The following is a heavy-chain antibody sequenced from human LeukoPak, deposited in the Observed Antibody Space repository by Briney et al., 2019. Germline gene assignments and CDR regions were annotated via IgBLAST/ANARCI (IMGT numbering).Heavy chain of an antibody. J-gene: IGHJ4*02. Sequence: PSETLSLTCTVSGYSISSGYYWGWIRQPPGKGLEWIGSIYHSGSTYYNPSLKSRVTTSVDTSKNQFSLKLSSVTAADTAVYYCAREGVAVAGTNYWGQGTLVTVSS. D-gene: IGHD6-19*01. CDR1: GYSISSGYY. CDR3: AREGVAVAGTNY. CDR2: IYHSGST. V-gene: IGHV4-38-2*02.